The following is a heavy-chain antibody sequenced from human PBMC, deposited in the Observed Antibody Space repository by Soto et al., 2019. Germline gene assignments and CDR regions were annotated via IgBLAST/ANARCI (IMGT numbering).Heavy chain of an antibody. CDR2: IYWDDDK. V-gene: IGHV2-5*02. CDR3: AHSRCGGDCLRSYSSHYYFGMDV. J-gene: IGHJ6*02. CDR1: GFSLSTGGVG. Sequence: QITLKESGPTLVKPTQTLTLTCTFSGFSLSTGGVGVGWIRQPPGKALEWLALIYWDDDKRYSPSLKSRLTVTKDTYKDQVVLTTTNMDPVETATYSCAHSRCGGDCLRSYSSHYYFGMDVWGQGTTVTVSS. D-gene: IGHD2-21*02.